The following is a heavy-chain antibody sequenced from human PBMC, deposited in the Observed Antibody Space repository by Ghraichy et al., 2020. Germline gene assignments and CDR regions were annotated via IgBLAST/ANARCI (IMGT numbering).Heavy chain of an antibody. CDR3: ARDYNMVYSSSWYPPNYYGMDV. CDR1: GFTFSSYW. J-gene: IGHJ6*02. Sequence: GGSLRLSCAASGFTFSSYWLSWVRQAPWKGLEWVANIKQDGSEKYYVDSVKGRFTISRDNAKNSLYLQMNSLRAEDTAVYYCARDYNMVYSSSWYPPNYYGMDVWGQGTTVTVSS. CDR2: IKQDGSEK. V-gene: IGHV3-7*01. D-gene: IGHD6-13*01.